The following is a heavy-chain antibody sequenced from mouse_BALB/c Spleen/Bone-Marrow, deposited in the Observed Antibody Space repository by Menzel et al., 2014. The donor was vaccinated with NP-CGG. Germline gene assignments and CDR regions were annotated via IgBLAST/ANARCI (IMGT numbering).Heavy chain of an antibody. J-gene: IGHJ2*01. CDR1: GYAFTNYL. Sequence: QVQLQQSGAELVRPGTSVKVPCKASGYAFTNYLIEWVKQRPGQGPEWIGVINPGSGATNYNENFKGKATLTADKSSSTPYMQLSSLTSDDSAVYFCARRLTGTLYFDYWGQGTTLTVSS. CDR2: INPGSGAT. D-gene: IGHD4-1*01. V-gene: IGHV1-54*03. CDR3: ARRLTGTLYFDY.